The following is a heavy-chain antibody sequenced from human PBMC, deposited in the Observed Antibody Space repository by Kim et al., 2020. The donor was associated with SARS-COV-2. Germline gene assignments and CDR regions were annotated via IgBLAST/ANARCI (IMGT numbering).Heavy chain of an antibody. Sequence: GGSLRLSCAASGFSFTTYSMSWVRQAPGKGLEWVANIKQDGSEKYYVDSVKGRFTISRDNTKNSLYLQMNSLRAEDAAVYYCARGGWAFSYWGQGTLVTVSS. CDR2: IKQDGSEK. J-gene: IGHJ4*02. CDR1: GFSFTTYS. D-gene: IGHD6-19*01. V-gene: IGHV3-7*01. CDR3: ARGGWAFSY.